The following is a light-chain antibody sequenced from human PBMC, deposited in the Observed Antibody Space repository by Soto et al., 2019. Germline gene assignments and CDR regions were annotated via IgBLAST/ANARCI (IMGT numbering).Light chain of an antibody. Sequence: EILLTQSPGSLSLSPGDRATLSCRASQTVRNNYLAWYQQKPGQAPRLLIYDASSRATGIPDRFSGGGSGTDFTLTISRLEPEDFAVYYCQQFSSYPLTFGGGTKVDIK. CDR1: QTVRNNY. CDR3: QQFSSYPLT. J-gene: IGKJ4*01. V-gene: IGKV3-20*01. CDR2: DAS.